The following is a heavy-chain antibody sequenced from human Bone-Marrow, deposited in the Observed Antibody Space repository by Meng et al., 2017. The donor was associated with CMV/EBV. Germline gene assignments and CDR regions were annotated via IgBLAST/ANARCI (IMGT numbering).Heavy chain of an antibody. V-gene: IGHV3-30*02. D-gene: IGHD3-3*01. CDR2: IRYDGSNK. Sequence: GESLKISCAASGFSFSSYGMQWVRQAPGKGLEWVAFIRYDGSNKYYVDSVKGRFTISRDNSKNMLYQQMDSLRVADTAVYYCAKDDSAYFDFRSGYSTPPDYWGQGTLVTVSS. J-gene: IGHJ4*02. CDR1: GFSFSSYG. CDR3: AKDDSAYFDFRSGYSTPPDY.